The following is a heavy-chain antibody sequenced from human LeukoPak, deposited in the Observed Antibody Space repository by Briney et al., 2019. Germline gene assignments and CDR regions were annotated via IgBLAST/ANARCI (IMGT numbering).Heavy chain of an antibody. J-gene: IGHJ5*02. CDR3: ARDQRVTIFGVVRGFDP. Sequence: ASVKVSCKASGYTFTSYGISWVRQAPGQGLEWMGWISAYNGNTIYAQKLQGRVTMTTDTSTSTAYMELRSLRSDDTAVYYCARDQRVTIFGVVRGFDPWGQGTLVTVSS. V-gene: IGHV1-18*01. D-gene: IGHD3-3*01. CDR2: ISAYNGNT. CDR1: GYTFTSYG.